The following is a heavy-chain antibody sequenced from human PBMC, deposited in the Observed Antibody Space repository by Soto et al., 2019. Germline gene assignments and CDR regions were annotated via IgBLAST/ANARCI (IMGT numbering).Heavy chain of an antibody. D-gene: IGHD2-21*02. CDR2: IYNSGST. CDR3: VRGPNCASACHFAS. J-gene: IGHJ5*01. CDR1: RGSITSSGYY. V-gene: IGHV4-31*03. Sequence: PSETLSLTCSVSRGSITSSGYYWSWIRQHPGKGLEWIGDIYNSGSTHYRPSLKIRVSILIDTSKTKFPLKLTSMTAADRAVYYCVRGPNCASACHFASWGQGAVVTVPS.